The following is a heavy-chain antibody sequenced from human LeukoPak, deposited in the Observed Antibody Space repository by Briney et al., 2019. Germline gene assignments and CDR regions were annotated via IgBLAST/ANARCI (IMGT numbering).Heavy chain of an antibody. CDR1: GVSISDYY. CDR3: AGGNGWYSF. D-gene: IGHD6-19*01. CDR2: IYYSGNT. Sequence: SETLSLTCTVSGVSISDYYWSWIRQPPGKGLEWIGYIYYSGNTNYSPSLKSRVAISVDTSKNQVSLRLSSVTSADTAVYYCAGGNGWYSFWGQGTLVTVSS. V-gene: IGHV4-59*01. J-gene: IGHJ4*02.